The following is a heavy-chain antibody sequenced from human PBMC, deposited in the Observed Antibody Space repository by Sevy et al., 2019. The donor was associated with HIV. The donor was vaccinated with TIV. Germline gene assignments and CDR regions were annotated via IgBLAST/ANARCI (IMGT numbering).Heavy chain of an antibody. V-gene: IGHV3-9*01. Sequence: GGSLRLSCAASGFTFDDYAMHWVRQAPGKGLEWVSGISWNSGSIGYADSVKGRFTISRDNAKNSLYLQMNSLRAEDTALYYCVPSGYNSGNPFFDYWGQGTLVTVSS. J-gene: IGHJ4*02. CDR2: ISWNSGSI. CDR3: VPSGYNSGNPFFDY. CDR1: GFTFDDYA. D-gene: IGHD6-19*01.